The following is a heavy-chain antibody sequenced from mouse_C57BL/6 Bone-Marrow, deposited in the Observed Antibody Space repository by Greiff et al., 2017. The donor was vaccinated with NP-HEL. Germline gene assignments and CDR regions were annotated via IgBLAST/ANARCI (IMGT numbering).Heavy chain of an antibody. CDR1: GFTFSSYG. CDR2: ISSGGSYT. CDR3: ARPDVGGLPWYFDV. J-gene: IGHJ1*03. D-gene: IGHD2-2*01. Sequence: EVNLVESGGDLVKPGGSLKLSCAASGFTFSSYGMSWVRQTPDKRLEWVATISSGGSYTYYPDSVKGRFTISRDNAKNTLYLQMSSLKSEDTAMYYCARPDVGGLPWYFDVWGTGTTVTVSS. V-gene: IGHV5-6*01.